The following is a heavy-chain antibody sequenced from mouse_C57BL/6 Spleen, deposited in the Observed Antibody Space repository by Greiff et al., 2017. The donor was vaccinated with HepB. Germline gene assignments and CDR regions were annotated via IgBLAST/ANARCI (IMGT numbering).Heavy chain of an antibody. V-gene: IGHV1-55*01. CDR1: GYTFTSYW. CDR3: AGRGGWFPSPD. J-gene: IGHJ3*01. CDR2: IYPGSGST. Sequence: QVQLQQPGAELVKPGASVKMSCKASGYTFTSYWITWVKQRPGQGLAWIGDIYPGSGSTNYNEKFKSNATLTVDTSSSTAYMQLSSLTSEDSAVYYCAGRGGWFPSPDWGQGTLVTVSA. D-gene: IGHD2-3*01.